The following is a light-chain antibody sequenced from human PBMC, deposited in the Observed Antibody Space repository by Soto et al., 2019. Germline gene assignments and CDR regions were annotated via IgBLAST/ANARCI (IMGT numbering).Light chain of an antibody. CDR2: EVT. J-gene: IGLJ3*02. Sequence: QSALTQPPSASGSPGQSVTISCTGTSSDVGAYKYVSWYQQYPGKAPKPMIYEVTKRPSGVPDRFSGSKSGNTASLTVSGLRAEDEADYYCTSYVGNDIWVFGGGTKVTVL. CDR1: SSDVGAYKY. CDR3: TSYVGNDIWV. V-gene: IGLV2-8*01.